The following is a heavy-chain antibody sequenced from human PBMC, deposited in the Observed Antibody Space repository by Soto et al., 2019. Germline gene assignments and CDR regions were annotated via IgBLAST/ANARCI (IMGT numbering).Heavy chain of an antibody. CDR2: MNPNSGNT. CDR1: GYTFTSYD. CDR3: ARGPEGLWFGELFPFEY. V-gene: IGHV1-8*01. Sequence: ASVKVSCKASGYTFTSYDINWARQATGQGLEWMGWMNPNSGNTGYAQKFQGRVTMTRNTSISTAYMELSSLRSEDTAVYYCARGPEGLWFGELFPFEYWGQGTLVTVSS. D-gene: IGHD3-10*01. J-gene: IGHJ4*02.